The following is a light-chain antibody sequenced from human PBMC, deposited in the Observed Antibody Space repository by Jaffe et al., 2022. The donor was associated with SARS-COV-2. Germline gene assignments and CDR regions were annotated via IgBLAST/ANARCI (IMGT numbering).Light chain of an antibody. J-gene: IGLJ2*01. CDR1: SSDVGFYNY. V-gene: IGLV2-14*03. CDR2: DVS. CDR3: NSYTTSSTVV. Sequence: QSALTQPASVSGSPGQSITISCTGTSSDVGFYNYVSWYQHHPGRAPRLMIYDVSNRPSGVSNRFSGSKSGNTASLTISGLQAEDEGDYYCNSYTTSSTVVFGGGTKLTVL.